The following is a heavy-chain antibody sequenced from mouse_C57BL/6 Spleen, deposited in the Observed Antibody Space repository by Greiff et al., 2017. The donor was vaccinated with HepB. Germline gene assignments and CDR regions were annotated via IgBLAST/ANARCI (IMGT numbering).Heavy chain of an antibody. CDR3: ARRNWEGYFDV. CDR1: GFTFSDYG. J-gene: IGHJ1*03. V-gene: IGHV5-17*01. CDR2: ISSGSSTI. Sequence: EVQLVESGGGLVKPGGSLKLSCAASGFTFSDYGMHWVRQAPEKGLEWVAYISSGSSTIYYADTVKGRFTISRDNAKNTLFLQMTSLRSEDTAMYYCARRNWEGYFDVWGTGTTVTVSS. D-gene: IGHD4-1*01.